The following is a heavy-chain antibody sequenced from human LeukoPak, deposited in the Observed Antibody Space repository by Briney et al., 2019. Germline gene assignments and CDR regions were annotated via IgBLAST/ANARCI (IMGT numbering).Heavy chain of an antibody. J-gene: IGHJ4*02. CDR2: ISSSSSYI. CDR1: GFTFSSYS. Sequence: GGSLRLSCAASGFTFSSYSMNWVRQAPGKGLEWVSSISSSSSYIYYADSVKGRFTISRDNAKDSLYLQMNSLRAEDTAVYYCARVEMATITLDYWGQGTLVTVSS. V-gene: IGHV3-21*01. CDR3: ARVEMATITLDY. D-gene: IGHD5-24*01.